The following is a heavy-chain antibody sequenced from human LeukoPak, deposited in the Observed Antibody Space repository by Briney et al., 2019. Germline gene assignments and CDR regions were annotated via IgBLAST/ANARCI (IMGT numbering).Heavy chain of an antibody. CDR3: ARGPPDTAMVGDYFDY. D-gene: IGHD5-18*01. Sequence: GASVKVSCKASGYTFTSYDINWVRQATGQGLEWMGWMNPNSGNTGYAQKFQGRVTITRNTSISTAYMELSRLRSEDTAVYYCARGPPDTAMVGDYFDYWGQGTLVTVSS. CDR1: GYTFTSYD. V-gene: IGHV1-8*03. CDR2: MNPNSGNT. J-gene: IGHJ4*02.